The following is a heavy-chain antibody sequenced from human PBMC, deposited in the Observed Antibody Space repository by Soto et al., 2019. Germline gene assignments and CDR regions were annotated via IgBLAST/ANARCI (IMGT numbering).Heavy chain of an antibody. J-gene: IGHJ4*02. Sequence: GGSLRLSCAASGFTFSSYAMSWVRQAPGKGLEWVSAISGSGGSTYYADSVKGRFTISRDNSKNTLYLQMNSLRAEDTAVYFCANDFRHYVFWSVFFFDYWGQGTLVTVSS. D-gene: IGHD3-3*01. V-gene: IGHV3-23*01. CDR3: ANDFRHYVFWSVFFFDY. CDR2: ISGSGGST. CDR1: GFTFSSYA.